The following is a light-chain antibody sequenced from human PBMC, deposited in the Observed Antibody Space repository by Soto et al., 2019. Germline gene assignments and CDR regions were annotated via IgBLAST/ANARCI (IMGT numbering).Light chain of an antibody. V-gene: IGKV1-9*01. J-gene: IGKJ3*01. CDR2: AAS. CDR1: QGISSY. CDR3: LHVNSYSTDY. Sequence: DIQLTQSPSFLSASVGDRVTITCRASQGISSYLAWYQQKPGKAPKLLIFAASTLQNGVTSRYSGSRSGTEFTLTISSLQPEDFATYYGLHVNSYSTDYFGRNTIMDIK.